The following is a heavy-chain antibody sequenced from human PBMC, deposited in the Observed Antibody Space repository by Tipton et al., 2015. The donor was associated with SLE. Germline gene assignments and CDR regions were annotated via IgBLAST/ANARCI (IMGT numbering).Heavy chain of an antibody. D-gene: IGHD3-3*01. CDR2: IRNDGSNK. V-gene: IGHV3-30*02. Sequence: SLRLSCAASGFTFSSYGMHWVRQAPGKGLEWVAFIRNDGSNKYYADSVKGRFPISRVNSKNTLYLRMNSLGAGDTAVYYWAKALVGFWSALGYWGQGTLVTVSS. CDR1: GFTFSSYG. J-gene: IGHJ4*02. CDR3: AKALVGFWSALGY.